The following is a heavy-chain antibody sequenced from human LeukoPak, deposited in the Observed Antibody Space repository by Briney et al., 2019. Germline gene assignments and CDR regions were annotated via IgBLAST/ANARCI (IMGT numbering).Heavy chain of an antibody. D-gene: IGHD6-19*01. CDR1: GFTFSSYG. V-gene: IGHV3-30*18. CDR2: ISYDGSNK. J-gene: IGHJ1*01. CDR3: AKDRVSSGWYEYFQY. Sequence: PGGSLRLSCAASGFTFSSYGMHWVRQAPGKGLEWVAVISYDGSNKYYADSVKGRFTISRDNSKNTLSLEMNSLRAEDTAVYYCAKDRVSSGWYEYFQYWGQGTLVTVSS.